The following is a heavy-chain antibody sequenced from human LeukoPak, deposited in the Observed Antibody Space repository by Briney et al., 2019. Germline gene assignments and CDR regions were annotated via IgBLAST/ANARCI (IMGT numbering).Heavy chain of an antibody. Sequence: SETLSLTCTVSGGSISSSSYYWGWIRQPPGKGLEWIGYIYYSGSTNYNPSLKSRVTISVDTSKNQFSLKLSSVTAADTAVYYCARGFSYHNNWFDPWGQGTLVTVSS. CDR1: GGSISSSSYY. D-gene: IGHD3-22*01. J-gene: IGHJ5*02. CDR3: ARGFSYHNNWFDP. CDR2: IYYSGST. V-gene: IGHV4-61*05.